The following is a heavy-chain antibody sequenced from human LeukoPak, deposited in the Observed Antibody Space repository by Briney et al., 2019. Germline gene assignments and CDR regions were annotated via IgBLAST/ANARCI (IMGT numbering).Heavy chain of an antibody. D-gene: IGHD1-26*01. CDR1: GFTFSNAW. Sequence: GGSLRLSCAASGFTFSNAWMSWGRQAPGKGLEWVGRNKSKTDGGTTDYAAPVKGRFTISRDDSKNTLYLQMNSLKTEDTAVYYCTTGPRESGSYRRALFDCWGQGTLVTVSS. CDR3: TTGPRESGSYRRALFDC. V-gene: IGHV3-15*01. J-gene: IGHJ4*02. CDR2: NKSKTDGGTT.